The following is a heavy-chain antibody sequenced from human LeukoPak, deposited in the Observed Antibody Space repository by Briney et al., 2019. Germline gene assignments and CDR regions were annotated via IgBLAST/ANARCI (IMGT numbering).Heavy chain of an antibody. D-gene: IGHD1-26*01. V-gene: IGHV3-21*01. CDR2: ISSSSSYI. CDR3: ARDQVGAKETYYFDY. CDR1: GFTFSSYA. Sequence: GGSLRLSCAASGFTFSSYAMSWVRQAPGKGLEWVSSISSSSSYIYYADSVKGRFTISRDNAKNSLYLQMNSLRAEDTAVYYCARDQVGAKETYYFDYWGQGTLVTVSS. J-gene: IGHJ4*02.